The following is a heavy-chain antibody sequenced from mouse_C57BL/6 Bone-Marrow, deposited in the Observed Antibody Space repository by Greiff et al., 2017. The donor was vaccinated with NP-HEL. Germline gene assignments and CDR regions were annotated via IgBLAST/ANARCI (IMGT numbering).Heavy chain of an antibody. CDR1: GYTFTSYT. CDR2: INPSSGYT. Sequence: QVQLKQSGAELARPGASVKMSCKASGYTFTSYTMHWVKQRPGQGLEWIGYINPSSGYTKYNQKFKDKATLTADKSSSTAYMQLSSLTSEDSAVYYCARRGALWLRGRDWGQGTTLTVSS. D-gene: IGHD2-2*01. CDR3: ARRGALWLRGRD. V-gene: IGHV1-4*01. J-gene: IGHJ2*01.